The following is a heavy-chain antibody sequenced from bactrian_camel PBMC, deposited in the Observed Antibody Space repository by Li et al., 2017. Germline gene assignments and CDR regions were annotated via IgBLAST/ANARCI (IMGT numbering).Heavy chain of an antibody. Sequence: HVQLVESGGGLVQPGGSLRLSCAASGFTFSSYWMYWIRQATGKGLEWVSAINIGGDDTYYGSSVKGRFTVSRDNAKNTVTLQLDSLKPEDTAVYYCVKDGGNWGFQDWGQGTQVTVS. CDR3: VKDGGNWGFQD. CDR2: INIGGDDT. D-gene: IGHD8*01. V-gene: IGHV3S1*01. J-gene: IGHJ4*01. CDR1: GFTFSSYW.